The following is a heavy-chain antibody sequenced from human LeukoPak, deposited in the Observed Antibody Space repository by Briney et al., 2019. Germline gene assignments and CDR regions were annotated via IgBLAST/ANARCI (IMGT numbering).Heavy chain of an antibody. CDR1: GFTFTSHG. D-gene: IGHD3/OR15-3a*01. CDR2: ITYSGGST. CDR3: AKDHPLYYDIWTVYPAY. V-gene: IGHV3-23*01. Sequence: GGTLRLSCAASGFTFTSHGMSWVRQAPGKELEWVATITYSGGSTYYADSVKGRFTISRDNPTNTLYLQMNSLRAEDTAIYYCAKDHPLYYDIWTVYPAYGGKGPLVPVSS. J-gene: IGHJ4*02.